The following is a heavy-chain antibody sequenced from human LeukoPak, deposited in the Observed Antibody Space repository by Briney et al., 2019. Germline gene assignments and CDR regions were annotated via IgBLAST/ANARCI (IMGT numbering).Heavy chain of an antibody. V-gene: IGHV4-34*01. CDR1: GGSFSDYY. J-gene: IGHJ4*02. D-gene: IGHD6-13*01. CDR3: ARGGPMAAEAAAGTKGDY. CDR2: INHSGNT. Sequence: PSETLSLTCAVYGGSFSDYYWSWIRQPPGKGLEWIGEINHSGNTNYNPSLKSRVTISIDTSNNYFSLKLSSVTAADTAVYYCARGGPMAAEAAAGTKGDYWGQGTLVTVSS.